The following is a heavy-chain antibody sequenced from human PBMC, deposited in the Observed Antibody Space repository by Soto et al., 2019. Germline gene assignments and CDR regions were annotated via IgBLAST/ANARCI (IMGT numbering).Heavy chain of an antibody. CDR3: ARDRVAAADTQGY. V-gene: IGHV3-11*05. Sequence: GGSLRLSCVATGFTFSDYYMSWIRQAPGKGLEWVSYISSSSSYTNYADSVKGRFTISRDNAKNSLYLQMNSLRAEDTAVYYCARDRVAAADTQGYWGQGTLVTVSS. J-gene: IGHJ4*02. CDR1: GFTFSDYY. CDR2: ISSSSSYT. D-gene: IGHD6-13*01.